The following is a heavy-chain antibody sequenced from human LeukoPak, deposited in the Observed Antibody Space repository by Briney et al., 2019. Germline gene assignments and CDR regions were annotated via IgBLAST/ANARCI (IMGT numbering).Heavy chain of an antibody. D-gene: IGHD6-13*01. CDR3: AKPRTIAVPGRSGFDS. V-gene: IGHV3-23*01. Sequence: PGGSLRLSCAASGFTFSSYAMSWVRQAPGKGLEWVSTISGSGSGGSTYYADSVKGRFTISRDNSKNTLYLQMNSLRAEDTAVYYCAKPRTIAVPGRSGFDSWGQGTLVTVSS. CDR1: GFTFSSYA. CDR2: ISGSGSGGST. J-gene: IGHJ4*02.